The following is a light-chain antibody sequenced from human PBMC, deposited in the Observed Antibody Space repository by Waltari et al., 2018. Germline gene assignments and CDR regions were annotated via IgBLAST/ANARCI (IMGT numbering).Light chain of an antibody. V-gene: IGKV3-11*01. CDR3: QQRRDWPLT. Sequence: DIVLTQSPAILSLSPGERASLSCRASQSVTNYLAWYQQKPGQAPRLLIYDTSNMATGIPARFSGGGFGTDFTLTISSLEPEDFAVYYCQQRRDWPLTFGGGTKVEIK. CDR1: QSVTNY. J-gene: IGKJ4*01. CDR2: DTS.